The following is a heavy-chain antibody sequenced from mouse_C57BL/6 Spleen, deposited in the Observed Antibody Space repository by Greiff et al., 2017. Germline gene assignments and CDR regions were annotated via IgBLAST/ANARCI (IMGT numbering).Heavy chain of an antibody. Sequence: QVQLQQSGAELARPGASVKLSCKASGYTFTSYGISWVKQRTGQGLEWIGEIYPRSGNTYYNEKFKGKATLTADKSSSTAYMELRSLTSEDSAVYFCASITTVVATDYFDYWGQGTTLTVSS. J-gene: IGHJ2*01. CDR3: ASITTVVATDYFDY. V-gene: IGHV1-81*01. D-gene: IGHD1-1*01. CDR2: IYPRSGNT. CDR1: GYTFTSYG.